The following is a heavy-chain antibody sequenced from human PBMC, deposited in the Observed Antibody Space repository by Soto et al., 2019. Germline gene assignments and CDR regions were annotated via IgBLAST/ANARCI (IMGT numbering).Heavy chain of an antibody. D-gene: IGHD4-4*01. CDR3: AREVGLFYSKYRYFDY. Sequence: RSQTLSLTCAISGDSVSSNSAAWNWIRQSPSRGLEWLGRTYYRSKWYNDYAVSVKSRITTNPDTSKNQFSLQLNSVTPEDTAVYYCAREVGLFYSKYRYFDYWGQGTLVTVSS. CDR2: TYYRSKWYN. J-gene: IGHJ4*02. V-gene: IGHV6-1*01. CDR1: GDSVSSNSAA.